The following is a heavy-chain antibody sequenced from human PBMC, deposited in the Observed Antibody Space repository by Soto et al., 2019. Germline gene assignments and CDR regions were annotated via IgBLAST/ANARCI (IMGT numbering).Heavy chain of an antibody. CDR2: MNPNSGNT. Sequence: ASVKVSCKASGYTFTSYDINWVRQATGQGLEWMGWMNPNSGNTGYAQKFQGRVTMTRNTSISTAYMELSSLRSEDTAVYYCVRGRYCSGGSCSYDAFDIWGQGTMVTVS. D-gene: IGHD2-15*01. CDR3: VRGRYCSGGSCSYDAFDI. V-gene: IGHV1-8*01. CDR1: GYTFTSYD. J-gene: IGHJ3*02.